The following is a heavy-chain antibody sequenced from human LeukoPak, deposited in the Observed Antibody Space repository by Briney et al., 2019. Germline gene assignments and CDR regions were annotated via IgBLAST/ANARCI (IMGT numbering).Heavy chain of an antibody. CDR3: ARDRAAAGNY. D-gene: IGHD6-13*01. CDR2: ISSSSSYI. V-gene: IGHV3-21*01. J-gene: IGHJ4*02. CDR1: GFTFSSYS. Sequence: PGGSLRLSCAAPGFTFSSYSMNWVRQAPGKGLEWVSSISSSSSYIYYADSVKGRFTISRDNAKNSLYLQMNSLRAEDTAVYYCARDRAAAGNYRGQGTLVTVSS.